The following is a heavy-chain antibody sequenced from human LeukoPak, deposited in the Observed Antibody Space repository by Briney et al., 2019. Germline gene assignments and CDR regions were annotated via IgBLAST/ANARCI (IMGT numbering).Heavy chain of an antibody. V-gene: IGHV1-2*02. CDR2: LNPDTGGA. J-gene: IGHJ4*02. CDR3: ARQASSAWFPDY. CDR1: GYTFTDYY. D-gene: IGHD6-19*01. Sequence: ASVTVSCKASGYTFTDYYIHWVRQAPGQEFEWMGWLNPDTGGAHYGQKFLGRVTMTRDTSITTVYMELTWLTSDDTAVYHCARQASSAWFPDYWGQGTLVTVSS.